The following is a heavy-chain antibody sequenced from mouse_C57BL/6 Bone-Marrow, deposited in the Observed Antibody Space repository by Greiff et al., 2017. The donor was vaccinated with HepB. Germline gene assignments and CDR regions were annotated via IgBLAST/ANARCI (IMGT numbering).Heavy chain of an antibody. CDR1: GFTFSDYG. J-gene: IGHJ3*01. CDR3: ARTSMITKGGFAY. D-gene: IGHD2-4*01. Sequence: EVKLVESGGGLVKPGGSLKLSCAASGFTFSDYGMHWVRQAPEKGLEWVAYISSGSSTIYYADTVKGRFTISRDNAKNTLFLQMTSLRSEDTAMYYCARTSMITKGGFAYWGQGTLVTVSA. CDR2: ISSGSSTI. V-gene: IGHV5-17*01.